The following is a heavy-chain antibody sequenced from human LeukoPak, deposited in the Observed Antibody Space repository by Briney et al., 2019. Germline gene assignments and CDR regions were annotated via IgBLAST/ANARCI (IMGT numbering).Heavy chain of an antibody. CDR1: GFTFSSYG. CDR2: ISGSGGST. CDR3: TTKNTAMTDY. D-gene: IGHD5-18*01. J-gene: IGHJ4*02. Sequence: GGSLRLSCAASGFTFSSYGMSWVRQAPGKGLEWVSAISGSGGSTYYADSVKGRFTISRDNSKNTLYLQMNSLKTEDTAVYYCTTKNTAMTDYWGQGTLVTVSS. V-gene: IGHV3-23*01.